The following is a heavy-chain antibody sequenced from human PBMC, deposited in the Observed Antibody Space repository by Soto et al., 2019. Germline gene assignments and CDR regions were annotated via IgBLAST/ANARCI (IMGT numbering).Heavy chain of an antibody. J-gene: IGHJ4*02. D-gene: IGHD3-10*01. CDR1: GFVFKDSS. Sequence: VLLVESGGGLVQPGGSLKLSCAASGFVFKDSSIHWVRQASGKGLVWVGRIRDRAYSYATAYAASVKGRFTISRDDSSNTAYLQMNSLKTEDTAIYYCTRLISAAQDYWGQGTLVTFSS. CDR3: TRLISAAQDY. CDR2: IRDRAYSYAT. V-gene: IGHV3-73*01.